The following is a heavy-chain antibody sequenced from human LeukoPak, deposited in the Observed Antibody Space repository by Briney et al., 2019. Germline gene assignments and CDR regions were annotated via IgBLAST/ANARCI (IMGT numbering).Heavy chain of an antibody. D-gene: IGHD3-10*01. CDR1: GFTFSTYA. Sequence: PGGSLRLSCAASGFTFSTYAMSWVRQAPGKGLEWVSGLSSSGATTYYADSVKGRFTISRDNSKNMLYLQMNSLRAEDTAVYYCATYGSGTNYRKGFDYWGQGTLVTVSS. J-gene: IGHJ4*02. CDR2: LSSSGATT. V-gene: IGHV3-23*01. CDR3: ATYGSGTNYRKGFDY.